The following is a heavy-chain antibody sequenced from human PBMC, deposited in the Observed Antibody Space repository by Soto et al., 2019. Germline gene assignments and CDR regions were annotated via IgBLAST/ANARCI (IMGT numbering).Heavy chain of an antibody. J-gene: IGHJ2*01. CDR1: GGSISSYY. Sequence: QVQLQESGPGLVKPSETLSLTCTVSGGSISSYYWSWIRQPPGKGLEWIGYIYYSGSTNYNPSLKGRDTISVDTYKNQFSLKLSSVTAADTAVYYCARFNWYFDLWGRGTLVTVSS. CDR3: ARFNWYFDL. CDR2: IYYSGST. V-gene: IGHV4-59*08.